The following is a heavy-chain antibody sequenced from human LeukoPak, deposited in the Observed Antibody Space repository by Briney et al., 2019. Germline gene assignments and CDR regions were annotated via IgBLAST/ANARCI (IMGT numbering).Heavy chain of an antibody. V-gene: IGHV3-53*01. D-gene: IGHD2/OR15-2a*01. J-gene: IGHJ4*02. CDR1: GFTVSSRY. CDR2: IYSGGST. Sequence: QPGGALRLSCAASGFTVSSRYMNWGPQAPGKGLEWVSGIYSGGSTYYADSVKGRFTISRDNSKNTLYLQMNSLRAEDTAVYYCARDANKKNYFDCWGQGTLVTVSS. CDR3: ARDANKKNYFDC.